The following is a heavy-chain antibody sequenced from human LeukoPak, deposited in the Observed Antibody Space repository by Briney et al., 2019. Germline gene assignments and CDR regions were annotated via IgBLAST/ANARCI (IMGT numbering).Heavy chain of an antibody. Sequence: GASVKVSCKASGYTFIEYHLHWVRRAPGQGLEWMGWINPSNGVTNFAQTFRGRVALTRDTSIDTVYMDLTSLKFDDTAVYYCARDRVGEAAPGVLDFWGQGTLVSVSS. CDR3: ARDRVGEAAPGVLDF. D-gene: IGHD2-8*01. J-gene: IGHJ4*02. CDR1: GYTFIEYH. CDR2: INPSNGVT. V-gene: IGHV1-2*02.